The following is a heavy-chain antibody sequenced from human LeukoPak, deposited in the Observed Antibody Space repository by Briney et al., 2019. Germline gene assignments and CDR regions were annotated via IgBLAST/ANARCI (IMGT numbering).Heavy chain of an antibody. J-gene: IGHJ4*02. D-gene: IGHD1-26*01. CDR2: ISGSGGSI. CDR3: AKDQAPTVGSTDF. CDR1: GFTFNNYA. V-gene: IGHV3-23*01. Sequence: PGGSLRLSCAASGFTFNNYAMSWVRQAPGKGLEWVSGISGSGGSIYYADSVKGRFTISRDNSKNTLYLQMNSLRAEDTAVYYCAKDQAPTVGSTDFWGQGTLVTVSS.